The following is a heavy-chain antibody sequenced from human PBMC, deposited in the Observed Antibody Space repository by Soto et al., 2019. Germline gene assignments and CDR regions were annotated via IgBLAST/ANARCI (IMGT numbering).Heavy chain of an antibody. Sequence: ASVKVSCKASGYTFTSYGISWVRQAPGQGLEWMGWISAYNGNTNYAQKLQGRVTMTTDTSTSTAYMELRGLRADDTAVYYCARDRYRRYCSSTSCDSLAFDIWGQGTMVTVSS. J-gene: IGHJ3*02. CDR1: GYTFTSYG. CDR2: ISAYNGNT. CDR3: ARDRYRRYCSSTSCDSLAFDI. V-gene: IGHV1-18*01. D-gene: IGHD2-2*01.